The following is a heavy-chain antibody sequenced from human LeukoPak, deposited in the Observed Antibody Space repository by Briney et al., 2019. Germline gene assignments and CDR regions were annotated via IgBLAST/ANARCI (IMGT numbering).Heavy chain of an antibody. J-gene: IGHJ4*02. CDR3: AKDSSSTWFDGFDY. CDR1: VFRFSGYA. Sequence: GGSMKLSCAASVFRFSGYAIAWVRQAPWKGLEWVSAISGGGSSTYYADSVKGRFTISRDNSKNTLYLQMNSLRAEDTAVYYCAKDSSSTWFDGFDYWGQGTLVTVSS. V-gene: IGHV3-23*01. CDR2: ISGGGSST. D-gene: IGHD6-13*01.